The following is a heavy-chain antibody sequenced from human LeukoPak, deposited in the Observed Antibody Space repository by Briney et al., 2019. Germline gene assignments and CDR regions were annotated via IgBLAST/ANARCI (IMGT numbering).Heavy chain of an antibody. V-gene: IGHV3-21*01. CDR2: ISSSSSYI. J-gene: IGHJ5*02. CDR3: ARANPGPFDP. CDR1: GFTFSSYS. Sequence: GGSLRFSCAASGFTFSSYSMNLVRQAPGKVLEWVSSISSSSSYIYYAESVKGRITISRDNAKNSLYLQMNSLRAEDTAVYYCARANPGPFDPWGQGTLVTVSS.